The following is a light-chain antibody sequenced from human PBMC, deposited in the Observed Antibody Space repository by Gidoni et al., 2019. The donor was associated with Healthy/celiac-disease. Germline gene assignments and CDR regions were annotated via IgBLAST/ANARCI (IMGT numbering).Light chain of an antibody. Sequence: QSVLTPPPSVSGAPGQRVTISCTWSSSNILEGYDVHWYQQLPGTAPKLLIYGNSNRPSGVPDRFSGSKSGNSASLAITGLQAEDEADYYCQSYDSRLSGYVFGTGTKVTVL. CDR1: SSNILEGYD. CDR2: GNS. J-gene: IGLJ1*01. CDR3: QSYDSRLSGYV. V-gene: IGLV1-40*01.